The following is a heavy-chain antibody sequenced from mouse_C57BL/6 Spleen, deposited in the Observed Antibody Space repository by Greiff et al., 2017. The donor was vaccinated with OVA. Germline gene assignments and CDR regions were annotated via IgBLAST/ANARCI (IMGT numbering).Heavy chain of an antibody. CDR3: ARVITTVVATDDFDV. D-gene: IGHD1-1*01. V-gene: IGHV5-6*01. J-gene: IGHJ1*03. CDR2: ISSGGSYT. CDR1: GFTFSSYG. Sequence: EVKLVESGGDLVKPGGSLKLSCAASGFTFSSYGMSWVRQTPDKRLEWVATISSGGSYTYYPDSVKGRFTISRDNAKNTLYLQMSSLKSEDTAMYYCARVITTVVATDDFDVWGTGTTVTVSS.